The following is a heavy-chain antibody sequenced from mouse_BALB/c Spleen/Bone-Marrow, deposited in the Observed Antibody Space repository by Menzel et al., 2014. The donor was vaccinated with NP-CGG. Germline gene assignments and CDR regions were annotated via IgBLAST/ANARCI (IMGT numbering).Heavy chain of an antibody. J-gene: IGHJ2*01. CDR1: GYSITSDYA. D-gene: IGHD1-1*01. V-gene: IGHV3-2*02. CDR3: ARDYYGSSYFDY. CDR2: MSSGGST. Sequence: EVMLVESGPGLVKPPQSLSLTCTVTGYSITSDYAWNWIRQFPGNKLEWMGYMSSGGSTSYRPSLKSRISITRDTSKNQFFLQLNSVTAEDTGTYYCARDYYGSSYFDYWGQGTTLTVSS.